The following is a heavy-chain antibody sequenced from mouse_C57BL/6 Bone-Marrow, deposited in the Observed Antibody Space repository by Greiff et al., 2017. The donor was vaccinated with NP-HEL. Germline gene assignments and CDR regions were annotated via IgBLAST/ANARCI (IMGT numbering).Heavy chain of an antibody. V-gene: IGHV1-42*01. Sequence: EVQLQQSGPELVKPGASVKISCKASGYSFTGYYMNWVKQSPEKSLEWIGEINPSTGGTTYNQKFKAKATLTVDKSSSTAYMQLKSLTSEDSAVYYCAREAPRWLLFAYWGQGTLVTVSA. CDR3: AREAPRWLLFAY. D-gene: IGHD2-3*01. J-gene: IGHJ3*01. CDR2: INPSTGGT. CDR1: GYSFTGYY.